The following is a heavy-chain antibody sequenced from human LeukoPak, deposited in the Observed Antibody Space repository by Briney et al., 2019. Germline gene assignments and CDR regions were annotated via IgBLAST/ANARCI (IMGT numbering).Heavy chain of an antibody. D-gene: IGHD1-1*01. J-gene: IGHJ4*02. Sequence: ASVKVSCKASGYTFTSYYMHWVRQAPGQGLEWMGWMNPNSGATNYAQKFQGRVTMTRDTSSSTAYMELSRLTSDDTAVYYCARDPTNWIDYWGQGTLVTVSS. CDR1: GYTFTSYY. CDR2: MNPNSGAT. V-gene: IGHV1-2*02. CDR3: ARDPTNWIDY.